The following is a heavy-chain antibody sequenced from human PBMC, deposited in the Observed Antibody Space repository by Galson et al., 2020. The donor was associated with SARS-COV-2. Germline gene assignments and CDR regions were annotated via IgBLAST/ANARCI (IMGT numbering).Heavy chain of an antibody. CDR1: GGSFSGYY. J-gene: IGHJ6*04. V-gene: IGHV4-34*01. Sequence: SETLSLTCAVYGGSFSGYYWSWIRQPPGKGLEWIGEINHSGSTNYNPSLKSRVTISVDTSKNQFSLKLSSVTAADTAVYYCARELLESDGVDFWGKGTPVTVSS. D-gene: IGHD3-3*01. CDR2: INHSGST. CDR3: ARELLESDGVDF.